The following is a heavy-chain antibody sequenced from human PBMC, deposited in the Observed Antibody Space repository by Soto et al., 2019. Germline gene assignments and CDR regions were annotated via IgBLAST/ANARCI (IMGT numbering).Heavy chain of an antibody. D-gene: IGHD3-10*01. CDR1: GYTFTSYA. CDR2: INAGNGNT. Sequence: ASGKVCCKASGYTFTSYAMHWVRQAPGQRLEWMGWINAGNGNTKYSQKFQGRVTITRDTSASTAYMELSSLRSEDTAVYYCARDRSRREVLLWFGDLFGWFEPWGQCTLFTGSS. CDR3: ARDRSRREVLLWFGDLFGWFEP. V-gene: IGHV1-3*01. J-gene: IGHJ5*02.